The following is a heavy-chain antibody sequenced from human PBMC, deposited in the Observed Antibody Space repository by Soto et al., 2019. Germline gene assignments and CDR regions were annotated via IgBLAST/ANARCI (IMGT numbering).Heavy chain of an antibody. D-gene: IGHD3-3*01. J-gene: IGHJ4*02. V-gene: IGHV3-15*07. Sequence: EVQLVESGGGLVQPGGSLRLSCAASGFSITNTWMHWVRQAPGKGLEWVGRVKSKADGGTADYAAPVKGRFTVSRDDSKNTQYLQMNRPEMEDTAVYYCNSYPDFWGGHTPLWGQGTLVTVSS. CDR1: GFSITNTW. CDR2: VKSKADGGTA. CDR3: NSYPDFWGGHTPL.